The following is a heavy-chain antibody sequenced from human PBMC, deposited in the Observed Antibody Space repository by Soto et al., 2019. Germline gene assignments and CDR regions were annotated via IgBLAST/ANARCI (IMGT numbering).Heavy chain of an antibody. V-gene: IGHV1-2*04. Sequence: XSVKVACKASGYPFTGYYMHWVRQAPGQGLEWMGWINPNSGGTNYAQKFQGWVTMTRDTSISTAYMELSRLRSDDTAVYYCARGRFEKIWLRDYYYGMDVWGQGTTVTVSS. J-gene: IGHJ6*02. CDR3: ARGRFEKIWLRDYYYGMDV. D-gene: IGHD5-18*01. CDR2: INPNSGGT. CDR1: GYPFTGYY.